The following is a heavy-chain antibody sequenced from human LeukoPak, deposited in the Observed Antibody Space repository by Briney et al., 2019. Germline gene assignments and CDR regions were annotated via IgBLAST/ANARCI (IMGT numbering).Heavy chain of an antibody. CDR3: ARVAAKTVDY. D-gene: IGHD2-15*01. CDR1: GGSISSGSYY. V-gene: IGHV4-61*02. CDR2: IYTSGST. Sequence: QVQLQESGPGLVKPSQTLSLTCTVSGGSISSGSYYWSWIRQPAGKGLEWIGRIYTSGSTNYNPSLKSRVTISVDTSKNQFSLKLSSVTAADTAVYYCARVAAKTVDYWGQGTLVTVSS. J-gene: IGHJ4*02.